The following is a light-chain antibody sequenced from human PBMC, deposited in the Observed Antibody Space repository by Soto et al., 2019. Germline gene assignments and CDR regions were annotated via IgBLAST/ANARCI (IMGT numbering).Light chain of an antibody. J-gene: IGKJ4*01. CDR2: DAS. Sequence: ETVLTQSPSTLSFSPGGRATLSCRASQSVKTYLAWYQQKPGQVPRLLIYDASNRATGIPARFSGSGSGTDFTLTISSLAPEDFAVYYCQSRSSWPPVLTFGGGTKVEIK. CDR3: QSRSSWPPVLT. V-gene: IGKV3-11*01. CDR1: QSVKTY.